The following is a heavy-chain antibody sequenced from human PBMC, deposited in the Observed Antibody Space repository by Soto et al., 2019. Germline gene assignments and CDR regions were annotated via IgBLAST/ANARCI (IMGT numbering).Heavy chain of an antibody. Sequence: LSLSCAASGFTFSTYAMCWVRQAPGKGLEWVSAITGSGGTTYYADSVRGRFTISRDNSKNTLYLQMNSLRAEDTAIYYCAKASSGYLFDYWGQGTLVTVSS. V-gene: IGHV3-23*01. CDR1: GFTFSTYA. CDR2: ITGSGGTT. J-gene: IGHJ4*02. D-gene: IGHD3-22*01. CDR3: AKASSGYLFDY.